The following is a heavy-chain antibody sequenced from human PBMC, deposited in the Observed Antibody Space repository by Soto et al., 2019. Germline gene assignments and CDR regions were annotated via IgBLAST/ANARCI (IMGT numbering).Heavy chain of an antibody. D-gene: IGHD3-16*01. Sequence: DVDLVESGGALGQPGGSLRLSCAASGFIFTSFSMNWVRQAPGRGLEWVSYTGGRGSITTYADSVKGRFTISRDNAKNSVSLQMNSHRDEDTAVYFCVRDLHYAFDYWGQGILVTVSS. CDR1: GFIFTSFS. J-gene: IGHJ4*02. V-gene: IGHV3-48*02. CDR2: TGGRGSIT. CDR3: VRDLHYAFDY.